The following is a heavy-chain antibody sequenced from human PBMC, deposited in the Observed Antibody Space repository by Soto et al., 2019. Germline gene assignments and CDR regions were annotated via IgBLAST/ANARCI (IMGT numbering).Heavy chain of an antibody. J-gene: IGHJ4*02. CDR3: ARLEDTYYYDSRGYYRFNY. CDR1: GGTFSSYA. CDR2: IIPIFGTA. V-gene: IGHV1-69*12. D-gene: IGHD3-22*01. Sequence: QVQLVQSGAEVKKPGSSVKVSCKASGGTFSSYAISWVRQAPGQGLEWMGGIIPIFGTANYAQKFQGRVTITADESTSTAYMELSSLRSEDTAVYYCARLEDTYYYDSRGYYRFNYWGQGTLVTVSS.